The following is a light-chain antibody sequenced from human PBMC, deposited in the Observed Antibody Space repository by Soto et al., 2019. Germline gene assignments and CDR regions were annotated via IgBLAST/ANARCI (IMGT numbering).Light chain of an antibody. CDR2: AAS. V-gene: IGKV1-39*01. J-gene: IGKJ3*01. CDR3: QQSYDAPRT. Sequence: DIQMTQSPSSLSASVGDRVTITCRASQSIHNYLNWYQLKPGMAPRLLIYAASSLQSGVPSRFSGSGSGTDFTLTISSLQPEDFATYYCQQSYDAPRTFGPGTKVDF. CDR1: QSIHNY.